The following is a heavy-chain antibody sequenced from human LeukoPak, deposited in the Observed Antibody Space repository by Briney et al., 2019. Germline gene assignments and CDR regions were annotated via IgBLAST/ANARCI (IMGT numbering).Heavy chain of an antibody. J-gene: IGHJ5*02. CDR1: GGSISSYY. Sequence: SETLSLTCTVSGGSISSYYWSWIRQPAGKGLEWIGRIYTSGSTNYNPSLKSRVTMSVDTSKNQFSLKLSSVTAADTAVYYCARETYYYDSSGYYWFDPWGQGTLVTVSS. CDR2: IYTSGST. V-gene: IGHV4-4*07. D-gene: IGHD3-22*01. CDR3: ARETYYYDSSGYYWFDP.